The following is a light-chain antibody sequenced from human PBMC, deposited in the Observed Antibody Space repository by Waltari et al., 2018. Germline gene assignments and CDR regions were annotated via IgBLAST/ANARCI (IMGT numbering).Light chain of an antibody. Sequence: IVMTQSPDSLAVSLGERATINCKSSRSVLYDANNKNYLAWYQQKPGQPPNLLLYWASTRKSGVPDRFSGSGSGTDFTLTIRTLQAEDVAVYYCHQYYNTPYSYGQGTKLEIK. CDR1: RSVLYDANNKNY. CDR3: HQYYNTPYS. J-gene: IGKJ2*03. CDR2: WAS. V-gene: IGKV4-1*01.